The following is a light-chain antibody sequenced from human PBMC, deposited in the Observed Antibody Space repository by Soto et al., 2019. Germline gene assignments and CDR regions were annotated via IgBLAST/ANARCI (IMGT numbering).Light chain of an antibody. CDR2: GAS. CDR3: QQYKNWPL. Sequence: MTQSPSILSASVGDRVTLSCRTSHSVNSHVAWYQQKPGQAPRLLLYGASTRATGIPVRFSGSGFGTEFTLTISSLQSEDFAVYYCQQYKNWPLFGQGTRLEIK. J-gene: IGKJ5*01. V-gene: IGKV3-15*01. CDR1: HSVNSH.